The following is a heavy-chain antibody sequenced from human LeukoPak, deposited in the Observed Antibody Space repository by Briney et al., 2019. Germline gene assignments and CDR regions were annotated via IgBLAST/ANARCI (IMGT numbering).Heavy chain of an antibody. CDR2: ISYDGSNK. Sequence: PGRSLRLSCAASGFTFSSYAMHWVRQAPGKGLEWVAVISYDGSNKYYADSVKGRFTISRDNSKNTLYLQMTSLRAEDTAVYYCARDGKRGATTVVTPGYYGLDVWGQGTTVTVSS. J-gene: IGHJ6*02. CDR1: GFTFSSYA. CDR3: ARDGKRGATTVVTPGYYGLDV. D-gene: IGHD4-23*01. V-gene: IGHV3-30-3*01.